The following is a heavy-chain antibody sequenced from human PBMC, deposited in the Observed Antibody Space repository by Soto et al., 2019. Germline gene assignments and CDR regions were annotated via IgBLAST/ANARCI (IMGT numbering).Heavy chain of an antibody. V-gene: IGHV1-18*01. CDR1: GYTFTSYG. Sequence: GASVKVSCKASGYTFTSYGISWVRQAPGQGLEWMGWISAYNGNTNYAQKLQGRVTMTTDTSTSTAYMELRSLRSDDTAVYYCASVLLWFGELNKKSYYYYGMDVLGQLTTVTVSS. CDR3: ASVLLWFGELNKKSYYYYGMDV. D-gene: IGHD3-10*01. J-gene: IGHJ6*02. CDR2: ISAYNGNT.